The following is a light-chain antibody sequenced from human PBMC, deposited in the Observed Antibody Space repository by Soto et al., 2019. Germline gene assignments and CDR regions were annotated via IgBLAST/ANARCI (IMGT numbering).Light chain of an antibody. CDR3: QKYSSAPRT. CDR2: AAS. J-gene: IGKJ1*01. Sequence: DIRLTQSAASLSASLGDRVTITCRASQGISNYLAWYQQKPGKVPKLLIYAASTLQSGVPSRFSGSGSGTDFTLTISSLQPEDVATYYCQKYSSAPRTFGQGTKVDIK. CDR1: QGISNY. V-gene: IGKV1-27*01.